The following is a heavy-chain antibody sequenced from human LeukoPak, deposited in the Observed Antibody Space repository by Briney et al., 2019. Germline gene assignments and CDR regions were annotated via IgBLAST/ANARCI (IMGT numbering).Heavy chain of an antibody. CDR3: ARDGHDAFDI. D-gene: IGHD3/OR15-3a*01. CDR2: IWYDGSNK. CDR1: GYTFSSYG. V-gene: IGHV3-33*01. J-gene: IGHJ3*02. Sequence: PGGSLRLSRAASGYTFSSYGMHWVRQAPGKGLEWEAIIWYDGSNKNYADSVKGRFTISRDNSKNTLYLQMNSLRAEDTAVYYCARDGHDAFDIWGQGTMVTVSS.